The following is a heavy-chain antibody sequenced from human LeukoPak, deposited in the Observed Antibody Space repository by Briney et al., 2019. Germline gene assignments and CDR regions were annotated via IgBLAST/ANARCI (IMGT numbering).Heavy chain of an antibody. V-gene: IGHV4-59*01. J-gene: IGHJ6*03. CDR3: ASGVVVPAAFMDV. CDR1: GDSIRSYY. D-gene: IGHD2-2*01. Sequence: SETLSLTCTVSGDSIRSYYWSWIRQPPGKGLEWIGYIYYSGSTNYNPSLKSRVTISLDTSKNHFSLKLRSVTAADTAVYYCASGVVVPAAFMDVWSKGTTVTVSS. CDR2: IYYSGST.